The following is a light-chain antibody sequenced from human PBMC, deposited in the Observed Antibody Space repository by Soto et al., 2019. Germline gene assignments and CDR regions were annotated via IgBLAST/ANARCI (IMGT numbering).Light chain of an antibody. CDR1: QSISIW. CDR2: KTS. J-gene: IGKJ1*01. CDR3: QHYNDYSWT. V-gene: IGKV1-5*03. Sequence: DIHMTQSPSTLSASVGDRVTITCRASQSISIWLAWYQQKPGKAPNLLIYKTSSLESGVPSRFSGSGSGTEFTLTLSSLQPDDFATYCCQHYNDYSWTFGQGTKVEI.